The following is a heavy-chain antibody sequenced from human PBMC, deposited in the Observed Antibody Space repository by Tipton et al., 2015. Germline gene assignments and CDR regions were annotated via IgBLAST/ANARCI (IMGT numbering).Heavy chain of an antibody. Sequence: QSGAEVKKPGASLKVSCKASGYTFIRYGITWVRQAPGQGLEWMGWISAYNGNTNYAPKLQGRVTMTTDTATSTAYMELRSLRSDDTAVYYCARDDWNYLDYWGQGTLVTVSS. CDR1: GYTFIRYG. V-gene: IGHV1-18*01. D-gene: IGHD3-9*01. J-gene: IGHJ4*02. CDR3: ARDDWNYLDY. CDR2: ISAYNGNT.